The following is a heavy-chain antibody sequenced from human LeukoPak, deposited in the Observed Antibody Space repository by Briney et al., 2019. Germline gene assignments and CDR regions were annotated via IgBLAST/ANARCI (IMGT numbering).Heavy chain of an antibody. D-gene: IGHD5-18*01. J-gene: IGHJ6*02. CDR3: ARDRPVDTAMAYYYYGMDV. CDR2: ISSSSSYI. CDR1: GFTFSSYS. Sequence: GGSLRLSCAASGFTFSSYSMNWVRQAPGKGLEWVSSISSSSSYIYYADSVKGRFTISRDNAKNSLYLQTNSLRAEDTAVYYCARDRPVDTAMAYYYYGMDVWGQGTTVTVSS. V-gene: IGHV3-21*01.